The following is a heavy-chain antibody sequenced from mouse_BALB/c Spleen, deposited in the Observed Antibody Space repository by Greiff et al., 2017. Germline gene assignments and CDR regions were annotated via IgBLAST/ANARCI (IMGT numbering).Heavy chain of an antibody. D-gene: IGHD1-1*01. CDR1: GFTFSNYW. J-gene: IGHJ2*01. CDR3: TRPTSIYYYGSSYELDY. CDR2: IRLKSNNYAT. V-gene: IGHV6-6*02. Sequence: EVQRVESGGGLVQPGGSMKLSCVASGFTFSNYWMNWVRQSPEKGLEWVAEIRLKSNNYATHYAESVKGRFTISRDDSKSSVYLQMNNLRAEDTGIYYCTRPTSIYYYGSSYELDYWGQGTTLTVSS.